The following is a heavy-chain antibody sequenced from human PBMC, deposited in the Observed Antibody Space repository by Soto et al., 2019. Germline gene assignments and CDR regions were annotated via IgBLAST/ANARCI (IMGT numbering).Heavy chain of an antibody. CDR3: ASPQQWLGQRGDFDY. V-gene: IGHV3-7*05. J-gene: IGHJ4*02. D-gene: IGHD6-19*01. Sequence: EVQLVESGGGLVQPGGSLRLSCAASGFTFSNYWMSWVRQAPGKGLEWVANIRQDGSDKYYVDSVKGRFTISRDNSKNSLYLQMNSLRAEVTAVYYCASPQQWLGQRGDFDYWGQGTLVTVSS. CDR1: GFTFSNYW. CDR2: IRQDGSDK.